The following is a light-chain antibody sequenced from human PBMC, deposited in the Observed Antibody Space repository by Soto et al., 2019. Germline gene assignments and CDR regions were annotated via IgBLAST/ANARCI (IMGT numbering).Light chain of an antibody. J-gene: IGLJ1*01. V-gene: IGLV1-44*01. CDR2: SDT. Sequence: QSVLTQPPSASGTPGQRGTMSCSGGSSNIGSNTVSWYQHLPGTAPQLLIYSDTQRASGVADRFSGSKSGTSASLAISGLQSDDEADYYCAAWDDRLNGALFVTGTKLTVL. CDR1: SSNIGSNT. CDR3: AAWDDRLNGAL.